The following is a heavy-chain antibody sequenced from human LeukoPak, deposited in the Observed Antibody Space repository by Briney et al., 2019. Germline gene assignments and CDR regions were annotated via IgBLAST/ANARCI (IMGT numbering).Heavy chain of an antibody. CDR1: GSTSSPNF. J-gene: IGHJ4*02. CDR2: IDQDGSEK. D-gene: IGHD1-26*01. V-gene: IGHV3-7*01. CDR3: ASGAGWESGY. Sequence: GGSLRLSCAVSGSTSSPNFMSWVRQTPEKGLERVANIDQDGSEKNYVDSVKGRFTISRDNAKNSLFLQMNSLRAEDTAIYYCASGAGWESGYWGQGTLVTVSS.